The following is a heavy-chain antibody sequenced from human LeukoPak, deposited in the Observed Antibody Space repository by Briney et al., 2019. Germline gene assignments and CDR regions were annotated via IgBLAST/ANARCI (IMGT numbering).Heavy chain of an antibody. J-gene: IGHJ4*02. CDR1: GFTVSSNY. Sequence: GGSLRLSCAASGFTVSSNYMSWVRQAPGKGLEWVSVIYSGGSTYYADSVKGRFTISRDNSKNTLYLQMNSLRAEDTAVYYCARDSRSIGSSWYYFDYWSQGTLVTVSS. D-gene: IGHD6-13*01. V-gene: IGHV3-53*01. CDR2: IYSGGST. CDR3: ARDSRSIGSSWYYFDY.